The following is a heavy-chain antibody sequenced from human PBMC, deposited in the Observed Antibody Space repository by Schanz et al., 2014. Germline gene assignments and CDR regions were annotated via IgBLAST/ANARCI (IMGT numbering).Heavy chain of an antibody. CDR2: ISGSGGST. CDR1: GFTFSSYA. J-gene: IGHJ6*02. V-gene: IGHV3-23*04. Sequence: EVQLVESGGGLVQPGGSLRFSCAASGFTFSSYAMSWVRQAPGKGLEWVSAISGSGGSTYYADSVKGRFTISRDNSKTTLYRQRNSLRAEATAVYYWARAPPPYSSSPYYWYYGMDVWGQGTTVTVSS. D-gene: IGHD6-6*01. CDR3: ARAPPPYSSSPYYWYYGMDV.